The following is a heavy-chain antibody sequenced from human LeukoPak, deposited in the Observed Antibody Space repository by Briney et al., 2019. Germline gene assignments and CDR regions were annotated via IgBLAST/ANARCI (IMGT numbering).Heavy chain of an antibody. Sequence: GGSLRFSCAASGFTFSSYAMRWVRQAPGKGLEWVSAISGSGGSTYYADSVKGRFTISRDNSKNTLYLQMNSLRAEDTAVYYCAKTRRIAARPDYWGQGTLVTVSS. D-gene: IGHD6-6*01. CDR3: AKTRRIAARPDY. CDR1: GFTFSSYA. CDR2: ISGSGGST. J-gene: IGHJ4*02. V-gene: IGHV3-23*01.